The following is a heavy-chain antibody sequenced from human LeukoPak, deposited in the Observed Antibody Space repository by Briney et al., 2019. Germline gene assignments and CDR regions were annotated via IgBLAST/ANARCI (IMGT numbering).Heavy chain of an antibody. CDR1: GFTVSNYE. J-gene: IGHJ4*02. Sequence: PGGSLRLSCAGSGFTVSNYEINWVRQAQGRGLEWVSFMSADGTTYYADSVKGRFTLSRDNAKNSLYLQMNSLRAEDTALYYCAIHQAGTTVTPYQFDYWGQGTLVTVSS. D-gene: IGHD4-17*01. V-gene: IGHV3-48*03. CDR2: MSADGTT. CDR3: AIHQAGTTVTPYQFDY.